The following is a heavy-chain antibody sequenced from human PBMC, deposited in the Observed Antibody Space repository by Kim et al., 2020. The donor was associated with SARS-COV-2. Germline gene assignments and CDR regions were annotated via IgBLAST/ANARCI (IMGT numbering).Heavy chain of an antibody. Sequence: SVKVSCKASGFTFTSSAVQWVRQARGQRLEWIGWIVVGSGNTNYAQKFQERVTITRDMSTSTAYMELSSLRSEDTAVYYCAAARHYYDSSGYPPADYWGQGTLVTVSS. D-gene: IGHD3-22*01. V-gene: IGHV1-58*01. CDR1: GFTFTSSA. J-gene: IGHJ4*02. CDR2: IVVGSGNT. CDR3: AAARHYYDSSGYPPADY.